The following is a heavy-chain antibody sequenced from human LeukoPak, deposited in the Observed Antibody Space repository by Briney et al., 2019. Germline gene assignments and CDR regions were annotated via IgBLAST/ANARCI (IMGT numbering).Heavy chain of an antibody. CDR2: ISAYNGNT. CDR1: GYTLTSYV. CDR3: SSTGRIQLWLIIDY. Sequence: ASGKVSCKASGYTLTSYVIRWVRQAPGQGVECMGWISAYNGNTNYAQKLQGRVTMTTDTSPRAADMAPRSLRSDDTPVYYCSSTGRIQLWLIIDYWGQGTLVTVSS. D-gene: IGHD5-18*01. J-gene: IGHJ4*02. V-gene: IGHV1-18*01.